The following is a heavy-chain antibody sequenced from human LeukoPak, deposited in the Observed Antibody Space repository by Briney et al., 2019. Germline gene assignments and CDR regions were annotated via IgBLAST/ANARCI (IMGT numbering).Heavy chain of an antibody. D-gene: IGHD3-22*01. CDR1: GFTFSSYG. CDR3: AKTYYYDSSGDAFDI. J-gene: IGHJ3*02. Sequence: GGSLRLSCAASGFTFSSYGMHWVRQAPGKGLEWVAFIRYDGSNKYYADSVKGRFTISRDNSKNTLYLQMNGLRAEDTAVYYCAKTYYYDSSGDAFDIWGQGTMVTVSS. V-gene: IGHV3-30*02. CDR2: IRYDGSNK.